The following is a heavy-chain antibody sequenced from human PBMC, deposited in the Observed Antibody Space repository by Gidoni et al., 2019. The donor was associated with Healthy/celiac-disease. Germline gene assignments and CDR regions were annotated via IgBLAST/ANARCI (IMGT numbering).Heavy chain of an antibody. CDR1: GYTFTSYA. CDR3: ARGPPPHYYDSSGYYEAVTPGANYFDY. J-gene: IGHJ4*02. V-gene: IGHV7-4-1*02. D-gene: IGHD3-22*01. CDR2: INTNTGNP. Sequence: QVQLVQSGSELKKPGASVKVSCKASGYTFTSYAMNWVRQAPGQGLEWMGWINTNTGNPTYAQGFTVRFVFSLDTSVSTAYLQISSLKAEDTAVYYCARGPPPHYYDSSGYYEAVTPGANYFDYWGQGTLVTVSS.